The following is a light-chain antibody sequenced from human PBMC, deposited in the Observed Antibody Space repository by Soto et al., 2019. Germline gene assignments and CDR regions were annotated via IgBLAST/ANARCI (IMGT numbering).Light chain of an antibody. CDR2: KAS. Sequence: DTQMTQSPSTLSASVGERVIIISRTRQSISSWLAWYQQKPGKAPQLLTYKASSLESGVPSRFSGSGSGTEFTLTISSLQPDDFATYYCQQYNSYLWTFGQGTKVEIK. CDR3: QQYNSYLWT. J-gene: IGKJ1*01. V-gene: IGKV1-5*03. CDR1: QSISSW.